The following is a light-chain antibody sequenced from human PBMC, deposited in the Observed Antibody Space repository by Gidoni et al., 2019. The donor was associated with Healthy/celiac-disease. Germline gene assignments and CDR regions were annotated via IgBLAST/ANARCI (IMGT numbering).Light chain of an antibody. Sequence: DIQLTQSPSFLSASVGDRVTITCRASQGISSYLAWYQQKPGKAPKLLIYAASTLQSGVPSSFSGSGSGTEFTLTISSLQPEEFATYYCQQLNSYPLTFGGGTKVEI. J-gene: IGKJ4*01. CDR2: AAS. CDR1: QGISSY. CDR3: QQLNSYPLT. V-gene: IGKV1-9*01.